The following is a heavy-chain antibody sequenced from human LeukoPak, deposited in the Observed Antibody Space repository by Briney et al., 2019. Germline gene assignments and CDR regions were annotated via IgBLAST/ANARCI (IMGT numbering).Heavy chain of an antibody. Sequence: ASVKVSCKASGYTFTSYGISWVRQAPGQGPEWMGWIAVYNGDTKFLQKFQGGVTLTTDASTNTAYMELRSLTSDDTAVYYCARQAGYSTGWYGGYYDHWGQGTPVTVSA. V-gene: IGHV1-18*01. CDR1: GYTFTSYG. D-gene: IGHD6-19*01. CDR3: ARQAGYSTGWYGGYYDH. CDR2: IAVYNGDT. J-gene: IGHJ4*02.